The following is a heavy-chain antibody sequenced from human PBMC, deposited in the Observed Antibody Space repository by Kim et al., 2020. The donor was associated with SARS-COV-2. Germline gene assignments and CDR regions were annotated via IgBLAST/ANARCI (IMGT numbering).Heavy chain of an antibody. CDR3: VREAYDFWRASLPRDDY. CDR1: GFTFSSYG. J-gene: IGHJ4*02. V-gene: IGHV3-21*06. D-gene: IGHD3-3*01. Sequence: GGSLRLSCAATGFTFSSYGMTWVRQAPGKGLEWVSFISSSNSYIYYADSVKGRFTISRDNAKSSLYLQMNSLRAEDTAVYYCVREAYDFWRASLPRDDYWGQGTLVTVSS. CDR2: ISSSNSYI.